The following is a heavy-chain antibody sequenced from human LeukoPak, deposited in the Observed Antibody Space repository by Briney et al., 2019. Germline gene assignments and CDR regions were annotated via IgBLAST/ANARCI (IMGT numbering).Heavy chain of an antibody. Sequence: GPPVKVSCKASGGTFSSYAISWVRQAPGQGLEWMGRIIPILGIANYAQKFQGRVTITADKSTSTAYMELSSLRSEDTAVYYCARVSRIDYGMDVWGQGTTVIVSS. CDR3: ARVSRIDYGMDV. CDR1: GGTFSSYA. D-gene: IGHD2/OR15-2a*01. V-gene: IGHV1-69*04. J-gene: IGHJ6*02. CDR2: IIPILGIA.